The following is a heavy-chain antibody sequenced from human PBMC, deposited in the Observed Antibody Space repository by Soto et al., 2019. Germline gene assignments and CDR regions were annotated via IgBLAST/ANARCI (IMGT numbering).Heavy chain of an antibody. V-gene: IGHV1-69*13. Sequence: SVKVSCKASGGAFGRYSVSWVRQAPGQGLEWIGGVIPVFNTSNYSLKFQGRVAIFADLSTSTVFMELRSLRSEDTALYYCARGDEMTAATIFEYWGQGTLVTVSS. D-gene: IGHD6-25*01. CDR1: GGAFGRYS. J-gene: IGHJ4*02. CDR2: VIPVFNTS. CDR3: ARGDEMTAATIFEY.